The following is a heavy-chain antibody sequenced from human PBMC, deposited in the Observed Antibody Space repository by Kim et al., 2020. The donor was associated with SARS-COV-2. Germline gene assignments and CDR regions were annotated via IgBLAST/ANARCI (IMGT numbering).Heavy chain of an antibody. V-gene: IGHV3-20*01. CDR1: GFTFDDYD. J-gene: IGHJ6*02. CDR2: INWNGGIT. CDR3: ARDVNGYYYYYYGMDV. Sequence: GGSLRLSCAASGFTFDDYDMSWVRQAPGKGLEWVSCINWNGGITGYADSVKGRFTISRDNAKNSLYLQMNSLRVEDTALYHCARDVNGYYYYYYGMDVWGQGTTVTVSS.